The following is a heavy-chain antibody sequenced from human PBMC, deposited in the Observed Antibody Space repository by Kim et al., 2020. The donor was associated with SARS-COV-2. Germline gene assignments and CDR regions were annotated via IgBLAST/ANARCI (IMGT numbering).Heavy chain of an antibody. J-gene: IGHJ6*03. CDR2: IRSKAYGGTT. Sequence: GGSLRLSCTASGFTFGDYAMSWVRQAPGKGLEWVGFIRSKAYGGTTEYAASVKGRFTISRDDSKSIAYLQMNSLKTEDTAVYYCTTYSKLRYFDWLPSSLSGYYYYMDVWDKGTTVTVSS. CDR3: TTYSKLRYFDWLPSSLSGYYYYMDV. CDR1: GFTFGDYA. V-gene: IGHV3-49*04. D-gene: IGHD3-9*01.